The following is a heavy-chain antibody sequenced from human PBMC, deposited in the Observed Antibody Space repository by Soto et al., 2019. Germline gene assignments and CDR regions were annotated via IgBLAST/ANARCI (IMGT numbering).Heavy chain of an antibody. CDR1: GFTFSSYA. V-gene: IGHV3-23*01. D-gene: IGHD5-18*01. CDR3: AKGEYSYGFVFEDY. J-gene: IGHJ4*02. Sequence: PGGSLRLSCAASGFTFSSYAMSWVRQAPGKGLEWVSAISGSGGSTYYADSVKGRFTISRDNSKNTLYLQMNSLRADDTAVYYCAKGEYSYGFVFEDYWGQGXLVTVSS. CDR2: ISGSGGST.